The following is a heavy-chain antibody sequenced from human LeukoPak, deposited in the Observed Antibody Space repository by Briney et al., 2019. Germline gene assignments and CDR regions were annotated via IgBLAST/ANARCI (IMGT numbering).Heavy chain of an antibody. D-gene: IGHD3-22*01. J-gene: IGHJ4*02. V-gene: IGHV4-30-4*07. CDR2: IYYSGST. CDR3: AREGYYYDSRGYYTHDY. Sequence: SQTLSLTCSVSGASINSGGYSWIWIRQPPGKGLEWIGHIYYSGSTYYNPSLQSLLIISLDSSKNQFSLKLSSVTAADTAVYYCAREGYYYDSRGYYTHDYWGQGTLVTVSS. CDR1: GASINSGGYS.